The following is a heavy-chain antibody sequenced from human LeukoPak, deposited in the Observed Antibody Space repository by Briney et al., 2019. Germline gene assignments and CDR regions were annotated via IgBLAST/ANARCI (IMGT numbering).Heavy chain of an antibody. D-gene: IGHD4-17*01. CDR2: ISSSSSYI. Sequence: GRSLRLSCAASGFTFSSYSMNWVRQAPGKGLEWVSSISSSSSYIYYADSVKGRFTISRDNAKNSLYLQMNSLRAEDTAVYYCARDSRVYGDYVLYYYYYYMDVWGKGTTVTISS. J-gene: IGHJ6*03. CDR1: GFTFSSYS. V-gene: IGHV3-21*01. CDR3: ARDSRVYGDYVLYYYYYYMDV.